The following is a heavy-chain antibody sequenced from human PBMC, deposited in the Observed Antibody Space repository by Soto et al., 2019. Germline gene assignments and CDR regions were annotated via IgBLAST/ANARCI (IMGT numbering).Heavy chain of an antibody. V-gene: IGHV3-23*01. CDR3: AKSFNSNYHYYYYGMDV. D-gene: IGHD4-4*01. Sequence: PGGSLRLSCAASGFTFSSYAMSWVRQAPGKGLEWVSAISGSGGSTYYADSVKGRFTLSRDNSKNTLYLQMNSLRAEDTAVYYCAKSFNSNYHYYYYGMDVWAKGSPSPCP. CDR1: GFTFSSYA. J-gene: IGHJ6*02. CDR2: ISGSGGST.